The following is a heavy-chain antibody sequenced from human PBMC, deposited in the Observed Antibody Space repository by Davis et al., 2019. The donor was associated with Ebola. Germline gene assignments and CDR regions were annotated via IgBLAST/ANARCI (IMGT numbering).Heavy chain of an antibody. CDR1: GGSVSSTAYQ. V-gene: IGHV4-39*01. CDR3: MRNGYSFSFLV. CDR2: IDYSGST. J-gene: IGHJ4*02. D-gene: IGHD5-12*01. Sequence: SETLSLTCTVSGGSVSSTAYQWGWIRQPPGRGLEWIATIDYSGSTNSNPSLESRLTISVDTSKNRFSLKLSSVTAADTAVYYCMRNGYSFSFLVWGQGALVTVSA.